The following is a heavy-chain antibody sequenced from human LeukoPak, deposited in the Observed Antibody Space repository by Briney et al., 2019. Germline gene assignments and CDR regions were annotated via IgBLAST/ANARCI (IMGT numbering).Heavy chain of an antibody. Sequence: GGSLRLSCAASGFAFSSQAMGWVRQAPGKGLEWVSVISDSGSITYYADSVKRRFTISRDNSKNTLFLQMNSLRAEDTVVYYCAKDARRTSGWYFFDYWGQGTLVTVSS. V-gene: IGHV3-23*01. CDR1: GFAFSSQA. CDR3: AKDARRTSGWYFFDY. J-gene: IGHJ4*02. D-gene: IGHD6-19*01. CDR2: ISDSGSIT.